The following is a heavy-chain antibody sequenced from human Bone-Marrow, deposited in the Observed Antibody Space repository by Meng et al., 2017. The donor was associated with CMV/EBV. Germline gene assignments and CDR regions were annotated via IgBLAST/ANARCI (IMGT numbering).Heavy chain of an antibody. J-gene: IGHJ4*02. Sequence: GGSLRLSCAASGFTFSSYAMSWVRQAPGKGLEWVSVIYSGGSTYYADSVKGRFTISRDNSENTLYLQMNSLRAEDTAVYYCARGSLIAQGKDYWGQGTLVTVSS. D-gene: IGHD2-21*01. CDR2: IYSGGST. V-gene: IGHV3-66*02. CDR1: GFTFSSYA. CDR3: ARGSLIAQGKDY.